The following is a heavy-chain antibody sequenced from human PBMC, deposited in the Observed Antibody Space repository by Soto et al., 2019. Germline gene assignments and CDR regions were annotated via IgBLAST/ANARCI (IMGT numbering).Heavy chain of an antibody. CDR2: INHSGST. CDR3: ARGRGGIAVAAYGY. V-gene: IGHV4-39*07. D-gene: IGHD6-19*01. Sequence: PSETLSLTCTVSGGSISSSSYYWGRIRQPPGKGLEWIGSINHSGSTNYNPSLKSRVTISVDTSKNQFSLKLSSVTAADTAVYYCARGRGGIAVAAYGYWGQGTLVTVSS. J-gene: IGHJ4*02. CDR1: GGSISSSSYY.